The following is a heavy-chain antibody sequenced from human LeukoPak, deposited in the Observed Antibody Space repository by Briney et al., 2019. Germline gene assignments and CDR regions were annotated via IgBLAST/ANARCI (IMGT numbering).Heavy chain of an antibody. Sequence: GGSLRLSCAASGFAFNNYVMTWVRQAPGKGLEWVSSICDGGGSTYYTDSVKGRFTISRDNSKNTLCLQMNSLRAEDTALYYCAKDSTVSGSYYGMDVWGQGTTVTVSS. CDR3: AKDSTVSGSYYGMDV. D-gene: IGHD3-3*01. J-gene: IGHJ6*02. V-gene: IGHV3-23*01. CDR2: ICDGGGST. CDR1: GFAFNNYV.